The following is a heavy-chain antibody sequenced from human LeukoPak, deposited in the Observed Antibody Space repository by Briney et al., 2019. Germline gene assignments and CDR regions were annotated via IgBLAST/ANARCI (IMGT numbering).Heavy chain of an antibody. V-gene: IGHV3-23*01. CDR1: GFTFRNYD. D-gene: IGHD5-18*01. CDR3: AKPLGYGRYYLDC. Sequence: GGPLRLSCEASGFTFRNYDMSWVRQAPGKGLERVAGITADGGGTYYADSVKGLFTISRDNSKDTLYLQMNSLRAEDTALYYCAKPLGYGRYYLDCWGQGTLVTVSS. J-gene: IGHJ4*02. CDR2: ITADGGGT.